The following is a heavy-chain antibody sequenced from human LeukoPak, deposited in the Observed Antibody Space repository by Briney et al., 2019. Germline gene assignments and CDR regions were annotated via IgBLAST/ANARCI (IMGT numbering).Heavy chain of an antibody. CDR1: GFTFSSYS. Sequence: GGSLRLSCAASGFTFSSYSMNWVRQAPGKGLEWVSSISSSRSYIYYADSVKGRFTISRDNAKNSLYLQMNSLRAEDTAVYYCARDPIIIVATIPGTFDIWGQGTMVTVSS. CDR2: ISSSRSYI. CDR3: ARDPIIIVATIPGTFDI. D-gene: IGHD5-12*01. V-gene: IGHV3-21*01. J-gene: IGHJ3*02.